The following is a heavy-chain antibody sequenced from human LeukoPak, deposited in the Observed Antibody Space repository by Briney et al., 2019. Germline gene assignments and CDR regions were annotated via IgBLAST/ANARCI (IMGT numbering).Heavy chain of an antibody. CDR2: IIPIFGTA. CDR3: ARDSTGYSSSWEAFDI. V-gene: IGHV1-69*05. Sequence: GASVKVSCKASGGTFSSYAISWVRQAPGQGLEWMGGIIPIFGTANYAQKFQGRVTITTDESTSTAYMELSSLRSEDTAVYYCARDSTGYSSSWEAFDIWGQGTMVTVSS. D-gene: IGHD6-13*01. J-gene: IGHJ3*02. CDR1: GGTFSSYA.